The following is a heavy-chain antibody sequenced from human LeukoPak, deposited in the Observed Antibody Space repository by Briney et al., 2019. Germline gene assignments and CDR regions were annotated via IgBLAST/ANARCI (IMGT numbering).Heavy chain of an antibody. CDR3: ARDYYDSSGYRYYYYMDV. Sequence: GGSLRLSCAASGFTVSSNYMSWVRQAPGKGLEWVSVIYSGGSTYYADSVKGRFTISRDNSKNTLYLQMNSLRAEDTAVYYCARDYYDSSGYRYYYYMDVWGKGTTVTVSS. CDR2: IYSGGST. D-gene: IGHD3-22*01. J-gene: IGHJ6*03. V-gene: IGHV3-53*01. CDR1: GFTVSSNY.